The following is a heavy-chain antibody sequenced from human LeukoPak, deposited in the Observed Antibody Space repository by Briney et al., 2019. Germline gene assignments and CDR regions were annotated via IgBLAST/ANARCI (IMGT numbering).Heavy chain of an antibody. CDR3: ARDGTVTAGPFDP. D-gene: IGHD4-11*01. CDR2: VRSKGYGGTT. CDR1: GFTFGDHA. Sequence: GRSLRLSCSTSGFTFGDHAMTWVRQAPGKGLEWVGFVRSKGYGGTTEYAASVKGRVTISRDDSKGIAYLQMNSLRAEDTAVYYCARDGTVTAGPFDPWGRGTLVTVSS. J-gene: IGHJ5*02. V-gene: IGHV3-49*04.